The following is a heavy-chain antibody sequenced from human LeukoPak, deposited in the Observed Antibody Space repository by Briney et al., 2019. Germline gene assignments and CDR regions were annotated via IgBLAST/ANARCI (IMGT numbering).Heavy chain of an antibody. J-gene: IGHJ4*02. CDR2: IYYSGST. D-gene: IGHD2/OR15-2a*01. Sequence: SETLSLTCAVSGGSISSSSYYWGWIRQPPGKGLEWIGSIYYSGSTYYNPSLKSRVTISVDTSKNQFSLKLSSVTAADTAVYYCARGERGRFYDYWGQGTLVTVSS. CDR1: GGSISSSSYY. V-gene: IGHV4-39*07. CDR3: ARGERGRFYDY.